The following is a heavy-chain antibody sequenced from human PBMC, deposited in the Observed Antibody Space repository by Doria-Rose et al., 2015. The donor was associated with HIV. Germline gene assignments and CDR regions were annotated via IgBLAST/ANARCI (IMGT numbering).Heavy chain of an antibody. V-gene: IGHV2-26*01. J-gene: IGHJ4*02. D-gene: IGHD6-13*01. Sequence: QVTLKESGPVLVKPTETLTLTCTVSGVSLSSPGMGVSWIRQPPGKALEWLSHTFSDDERTYITSLQSRLAIYRGTSKSQVVLTMTDMDPVDTATYYCARIKSSRWYHKYYLDFWGQGTLVIVSA. CDR2: TFSDDER. CDR3: ARIKSSRWYHKYYLDF. CDR1: GVSLSSPGMG.